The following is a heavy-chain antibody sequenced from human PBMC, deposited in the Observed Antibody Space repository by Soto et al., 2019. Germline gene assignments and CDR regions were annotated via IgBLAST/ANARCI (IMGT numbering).Heavy chain of an antibody. J-gene: IGHJ4*02. V-gene: IGHV3-23*01. CDR3: ANPICYLDYSGLQTSDF. D-gene: IGHD2-15*01. CDR2: ISGPGGDT. CDR1: GFSFSAFA. Sequence: GGSLRLSCAGSGFSFSAFALTWVRQAPGKGLEWVSGISGPGGDTYYAASVRGRFSISRDNSKNILYLHMNSLRIEDTAVYYCANPICYLDYSGLQTSDFWGQGTLVTVSS.